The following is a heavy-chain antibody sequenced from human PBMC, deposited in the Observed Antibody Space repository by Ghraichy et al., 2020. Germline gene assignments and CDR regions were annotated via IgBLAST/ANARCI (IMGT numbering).Heavy chain of an antibody. CDR2: IDGRGDNT. CDR1: SSAFSDYA. CDR3: ARGLPKYFRYYFMTV. J-gene: IGHJ6*04. Sequence: GSLRLSCADSSSAFSDYALNWVRQAPGKGLEWISSIDGRGDNTNYADSVKGRFTISRDNSKNTLYLQMNSLRVEDTALYYCARGLPKYFRYYFMTVWGAGTPVTVSS. D-gene: IGHD2-21*01. V-gene: IGHV3-23*01.